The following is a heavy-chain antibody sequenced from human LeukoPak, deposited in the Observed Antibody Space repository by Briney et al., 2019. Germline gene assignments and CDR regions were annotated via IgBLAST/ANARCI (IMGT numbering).Heavy chain of an antibody. CDR1: GFTFSSYW. V-gene: IGHV3-7*05. J-gene: IGHJ4*02. Sequence: PGGSLRLSCAASGFTFSSYWMSWVRQAPGKGLEWVANIKQDGSEKYYVDSVKGRFTIFRDNSKNSVYLQMNSLRADDTAIFYCARWNVAFDVWGQGTLVTVSS. D-gene: IGHD1-1*01. CDR3: ARWNVAFDV. CDR2: IKQDGSEK.